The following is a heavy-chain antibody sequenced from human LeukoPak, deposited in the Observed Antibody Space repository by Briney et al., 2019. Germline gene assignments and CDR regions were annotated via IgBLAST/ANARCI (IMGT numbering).Heavy chain of an antibody. CDR2: MSYDGSKI. V-gene: IGHV3-30-3*01. D-gene: IGHD5-12*01. Sequence: GGSLRLSCAASGFTLSRYAMHWVRQAPGKGLEWVATMSYDGSKIYYAESVKGRFTISRDTSKSTLSLQMNSLRVEDTAVYYCARSEVATILYYFFYWGQGTLVTVSS. J-gene: IGHJ4*02. CDR3: ARSEVATILYYFFY. CDR1: GFTLSRYA.